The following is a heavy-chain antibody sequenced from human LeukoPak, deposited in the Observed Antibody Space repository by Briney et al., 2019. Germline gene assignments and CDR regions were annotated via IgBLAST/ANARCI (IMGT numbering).Heavy chain of an antibody. V-gene: IGHV4-34*01. Sequence: SETLSLTCAVYGGSFSGYYWSWIRQPPGKGLEWIGEINHSGSTNYNPSLKSRVTIPVDTSKNQFSLKLSSLTAADTAVYYCARRAWDILTGYYPYYFDYWGQGTLVTVSS. CDR2: INHSGST. D-gene: IGHD3-9*01. J-gene: IGHJ4*02. CDR3: ARRAWDILTGYYPYYFDY. CDR1: GGSFSGYY.